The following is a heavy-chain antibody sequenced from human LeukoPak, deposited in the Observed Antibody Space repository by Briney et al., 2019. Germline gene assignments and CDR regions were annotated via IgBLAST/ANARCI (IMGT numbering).Heavy chain of an antibody. J-gene: IGHJ4*02. CDR3: AKSIVGATYYFDY. Sequence: SETLSLTCTVSGDSISSTNYYWGWIRQPPGKGLEWIGEINHSGSTNYNPSLKSRVTVSVDTSKNQFSLKLSSVTAADTAVYYCAKSIVGATYYFDYWGQGTLVTVSS. D-gene: IGHD1-26*01. CDR1: GDSISSTNYY. CDR2: INHSGST. V-gene: IGHV4-39*07.